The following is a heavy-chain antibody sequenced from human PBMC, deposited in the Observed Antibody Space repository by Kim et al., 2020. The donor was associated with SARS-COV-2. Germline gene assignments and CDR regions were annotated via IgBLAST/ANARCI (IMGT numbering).Heavy chain of an antibody. CDR3: ARDPDNSGSGSFFDY. Sequence: DSVKGRCTVARDISRNTLNLQMNSLTAEDTAVYYCARDPDNSGSGSFFDYWGQGTLGTVSS. J-gene: IGHJ4*02. D-gene: IGHD3-10*01. V-gene: IGHV3-66*01.